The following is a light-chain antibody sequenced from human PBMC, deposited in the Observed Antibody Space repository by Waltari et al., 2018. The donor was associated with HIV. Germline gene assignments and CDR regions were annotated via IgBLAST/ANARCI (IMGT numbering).Light chain of an antibody. CDR3: QVWDSSSDHHYV. V-gene: IGLV3-21*02. Sequence: SYVLTQPPSVSVAPGQTARLTCGGNNIGRTSVHRYQQKPGQAPVLVVYDDSDRPSGIPERFSGSNSGNTATLTISRVEAGDEADYYCQVWDSSSDHHYVFGTGTKVTVL. CDR2: DDS. J-gene: IGLJ1*01. CDR1: NIGRTS.